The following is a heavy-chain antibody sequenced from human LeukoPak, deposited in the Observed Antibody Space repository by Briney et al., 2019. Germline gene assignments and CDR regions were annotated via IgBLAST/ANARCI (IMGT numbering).Heavy chain of an antibody. V-gene: IGHV1-69*04. Sequence: SVKVSCKASGGTFSSYAISWVRQAPGQGLEWMGRIIPILGIANYAQKFQGRVTITADKSTSTTYMELSSLRSEDTAVYYCARDLGYYDSSGYPSGYFQHWGQGTLVTVSS. CDR2: IIPILGIA. J-gene: IGHJ1*01. D-gene: IGHD3-22*01. CDR1: GGTFSSYA. CDR3: ARDLGYYDSSGYPSGYFQH.